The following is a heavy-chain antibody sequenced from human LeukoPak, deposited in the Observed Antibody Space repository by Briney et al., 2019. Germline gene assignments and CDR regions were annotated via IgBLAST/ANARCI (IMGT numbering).Heavy chain of an antibody. D-gene: IGHD1-26*01. V-gene: IGHV3-20*04. Sequence: GGSLRLSCAASGFTFDDHGMNWVRQAPGKGLEWVSGINWNGGSTFYADSVKGRFTIPRDNAKNSLYLQMNSLRAEDTAVYYCARDTGSYYYDDAFDIWGQGTMVTVSS. CDR1: GFTFDDHG. CDR2: INWNGGST. J-gene: IGHJ3*02. CDR3: ARDTGSYYYDDAFDI.